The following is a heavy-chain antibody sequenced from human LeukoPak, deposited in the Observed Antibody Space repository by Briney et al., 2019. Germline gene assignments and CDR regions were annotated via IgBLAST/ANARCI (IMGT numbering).Heavy chain of an antibody. V-gene: IGHV4-4*09. D-gene: IGHD3-3*01. CDR3: ARLSAAVHLGAFDL. CDR1: GVSISPYY. Sequence: SETLSLTCAVSGVSISPYYWAWIRQPPGKGLEGIGYIHTSGSNNQSPSLKRRVTISEDKSTTYLYLRLTSVTATDTAVYYCARLSAAVHLGAFDLWGQGTMVTVSS. CDR2: IHTSGSN. J-gene: IGHJ3*01.